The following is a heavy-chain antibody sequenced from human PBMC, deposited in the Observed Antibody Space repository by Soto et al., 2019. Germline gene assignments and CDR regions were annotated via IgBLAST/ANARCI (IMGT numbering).Heavy chain of an antibody. CDR2: SRNRVNSHTT. J-gene: IGHJ6*01. V-gene: IGHV3-72*01. D-gene: IGHD1-26*01. Sequence: EVQLVESGGGLVQPGGSLRLSCAASGFTFSDHYMDWFRQAPGKGLEWVARSRNRVNSHTTEYAASVKGRFTISRDEAKSSLYLQMNSLKIEDTAGYYCTRGLLGGAPSYTFHGMDVWGQGTTVTVSS. CDR1: GFTFSDHY. CDR3: TRGLLGGAPSYTFHGMDV.